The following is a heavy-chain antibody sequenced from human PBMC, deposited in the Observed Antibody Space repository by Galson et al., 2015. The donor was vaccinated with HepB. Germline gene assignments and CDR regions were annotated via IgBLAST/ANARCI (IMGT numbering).Heavy chain of an antibody. D-gene: IGHD3-10*01. CDR1: GGSFTSYY. Sequence: SETLSLTCAVYGGSFTSYYWTWIRQPPGKGLEWIGEINHNGSTNYNPSLKSRVTISVDTSKNQFSLELSSVTAADTAVYYCARGRRSGTYIYGPQDYWGQGTLVTVSS. J-gene: IGHJ4*02. V-gene: IGHV4-34*01. CDR3: ARGRRSGTYIYGPQDY. CDR2: INHNGST.